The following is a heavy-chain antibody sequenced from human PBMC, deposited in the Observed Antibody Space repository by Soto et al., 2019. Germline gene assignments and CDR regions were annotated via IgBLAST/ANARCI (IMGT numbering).Heavy chain of an antibody. CDR3: ARDPGGVTYYDFWSGYSAPGY. CDR2: ISAYNGNT. Sequence: QVQLVQSGAEVKKPGASVKVSCKASGYTFTSYGISWVRQAPGQGLEWMGWISAYNGNTNYAQKRQGRVTMTTDTSTSTAYMELRSLRSDDTAVYYCARDPGGVTYYDFWSGYSAPGYWGQGTLVTVSS. J-gene: IGHJ4*02. V-gene: IGHV1-18*01. D-gene: IGHD3-3*01. CDR1: GYTFTSYG.